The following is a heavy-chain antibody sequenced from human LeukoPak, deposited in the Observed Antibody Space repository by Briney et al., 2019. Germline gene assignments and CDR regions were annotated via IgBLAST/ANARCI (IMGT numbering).Heavy chain of an antibody. CDR2: INHSGST. CDR1: GGSFSGYY. Sequence: SSETLSLTCAVYGGSFSGYYWSWIRQPPGKGLEWIGEINHSGSTNYNPSLKSRVTISVDTSKSQFSLKLSSVTAADTAVYYCARLITGTTTAFDIWGQGTMVTVSS. V-gene: IGHV4-34*01. CDR3: ARLITGTTTAFDI. J-gene: IGHJ3*02. D-gene: IGHD1-7*01.